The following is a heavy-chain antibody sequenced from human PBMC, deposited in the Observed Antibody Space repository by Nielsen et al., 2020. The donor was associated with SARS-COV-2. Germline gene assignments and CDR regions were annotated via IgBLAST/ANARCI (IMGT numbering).Heavy chain of an antibody. Sequence: GGSLRLSCAASGFTFSSYAMSWVRQAPGKGLEWVSAISGSGGSTYYADSVKGRFTISRDNSKNTLYLQMNSLRAEDTAVYYCAKDEESPWYYYGSGSYFNYGMDVWGQGTTVTVSS. D-gene: IGHD3-10*01. V-gene: IGHV3-23*01. CDR2: ISGSGGST. J-gene: IGHJ6*02. CDR1: GFTFSSYA. CDR3: AKDEESPWYYYGSGSYFNYGMDV.